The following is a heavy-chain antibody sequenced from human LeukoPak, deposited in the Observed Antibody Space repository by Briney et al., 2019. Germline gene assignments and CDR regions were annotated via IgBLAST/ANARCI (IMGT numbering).Heavy chain of an antibody. Sequence: PSETLSLTCTVSGGSVSSGSYYWSWIRQPPGKGLEWIGYIYYSGSTNYNPSLKSRVTISVDTSKNQFSLKLSSVTAADTAVYYCASARWDSWGQGTLVTVSS. CDR1: GGSVSSGSYY. J-gene: IGHJ4*02. D-gene: IGHD5-24*01. V-gene: IGHV4-61*01. CDR3: ASARWDS. CDR2: IYYSGST.